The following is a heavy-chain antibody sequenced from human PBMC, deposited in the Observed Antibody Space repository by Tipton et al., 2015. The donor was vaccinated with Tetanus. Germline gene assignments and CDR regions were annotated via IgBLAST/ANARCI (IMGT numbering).Heavy chain of an antibody. CDR3: ARDQGGGRVVRLNWFDP. J-gene: IGHJ5*02. Sequence: TLSLTCSVSGGSISSYFWSWIRQSPGQGLEWIGLIYYSGSTSYNPSLKSRVTISVDTSKNQFSLNLRSVTAADTAVYYCARDQGGGRVVRLNWFDPWGQGTLVTVSS. D-gene: IGHD6-6*01. CDR1: GGSISSYF. V-gene: IGHV4-59*12. CDR2: IYYSGST.